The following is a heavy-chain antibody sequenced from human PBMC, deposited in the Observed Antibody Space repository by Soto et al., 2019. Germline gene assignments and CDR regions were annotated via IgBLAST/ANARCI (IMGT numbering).Heavy chain of an antibody. CDR2: IYYSGST. CDR1: GGSISSGDYY. Sequence: SETLSLTCTVSGGSISSGDYYWSWIRQPPGKGLEWIGYIYYSGSTYYNPSLKSRVTISVDTSKYQFSLKLSSVTAADTAVYYCARVVDCSGGSCYLLDYWGQGTLVTVSS. D-gene: IGHD2-15*01. V-gene: IGHV4-30-4*01. CDR3: ARVVDCSGGSCYLLDY. J-gene: IGHJ4*02.